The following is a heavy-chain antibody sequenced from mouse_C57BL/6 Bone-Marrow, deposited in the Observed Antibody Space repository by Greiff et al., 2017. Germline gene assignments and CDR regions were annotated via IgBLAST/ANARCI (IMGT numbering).Heavy chain of an antibody. CDR3: ARRGSRGFDY. D-gene: IGHD1-1*01. CDR2: ISTGGGST. J-gene: IGHJ2*01. CDR1: GFTFSDYY. Sequence: EVKVVESGGGLVQPGGSLKLSCAASGFTFSDYYMYWVRQTPEKRLEWVAYISTGGGSTYYPDTVKGRFTISRDNAKTPLYLQMSRLKSEDTAMYYCARRGSRGFDYWGQGTTLTVSS. V-gene: IGHV5-12*01.